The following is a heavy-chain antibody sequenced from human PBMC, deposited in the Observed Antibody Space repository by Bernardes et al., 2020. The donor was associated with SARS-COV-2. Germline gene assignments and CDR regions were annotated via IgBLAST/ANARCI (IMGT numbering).Heavy chain of an antibody. CDR2: IYYSGST. Sequence: SETLSLTCTVSGGSIRSGGYYWSWIRQHPGKGLEWIGYIYYSGSTYYNPSLKSRVTISVDTSKNQFSLKLSSVTAADTAVYYCAREKLWYFDYYGMDVWGQGTTVTGSS. CDR1: GGSIRSGGYY. CDR3: AREKLWYFDYYGMDV. V-gene: IGHV4-31*03. D-gene: IGHD3-9*01. J-gene: IGHJ6*02.